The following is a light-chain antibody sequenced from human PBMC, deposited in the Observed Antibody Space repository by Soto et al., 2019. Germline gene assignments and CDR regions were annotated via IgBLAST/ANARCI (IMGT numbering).Light chain of an antibody. CDR1: SSDVGGYNY. CDR2: EVS. J-gene: IGLJ2*01. V-gene: IGLV2-8*01. CDR3: SSYAGSTVV. Sequence: QSALTQPPSASGSPGQSVTISCTGTSSDVGGYNYVSWYQQHPGKAPKLMIYEVSKRPPGVPDRFSGSKSGNTASLTVSGLQAEDEADYYCSSYAGSTVVFGGVTQLNVL.